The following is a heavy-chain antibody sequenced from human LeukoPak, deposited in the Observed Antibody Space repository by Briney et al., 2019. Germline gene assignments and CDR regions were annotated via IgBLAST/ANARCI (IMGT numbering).Heavy chain of an antibody. CDR1: GFTFSSYA. Sequence: GGSLRLSCAASGFTFSSYAMNWVRQAPGKGLEWVSTISGGDTSTFYADSVKGRFTISRDNSKNTLYLQMNNLRAEDTAVYYCAKNLNGGSTHSDYSGQGTLVTVSS. J-gene: IGHJ4*02. V-gene: IGHV3-23*01. CDR2: ISGGDTST. CDR3: AKNLNGGSTHSDY. D-gene: IGHD4-23*01.